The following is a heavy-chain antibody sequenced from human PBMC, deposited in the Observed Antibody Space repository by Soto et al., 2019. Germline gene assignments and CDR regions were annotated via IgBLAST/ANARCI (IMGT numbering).Heavy chain of an antibody. Sequence: ASVKVSCKASGYTFTSYDIHWVRQATGQGLEWMGWMSPNSGNTGYAQKFQGRVTMTRNTSISTAYMELSGLRSEDTAVYYCARGQGYCSGGSCLKFDPWGQGTLVTVSS. CDR1: GYTFTSYD. J-gene: IGHJ5*02. V-gene: IGHV1-8*01. CDR3: ARGQGYCSGGSCLKFDP. CDR2: MSPNSGNT. D-gene: IGHD2-15*01.